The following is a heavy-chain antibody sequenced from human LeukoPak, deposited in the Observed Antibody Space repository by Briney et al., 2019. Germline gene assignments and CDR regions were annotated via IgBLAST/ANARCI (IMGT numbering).Heavy chain of an antibody. CDR1: GGSISSGGYY. D-gene: IGHD1-1*01. CDR3: ARDKSMEDFDY. Sequence: SEPLSLTCTVSGGSISSGGYYGSWIRQHPGKGLKWIGYIYYSGGTYYNPSLKSRVTISVDTSKNQFSLKLSSVTAADTAVYYCARDKSMEDFDYWGQGTLVTVSS. CDR2: IYYSGGT. J-gene: IGHJ4*02. V-gene: IGHV4-31*03.